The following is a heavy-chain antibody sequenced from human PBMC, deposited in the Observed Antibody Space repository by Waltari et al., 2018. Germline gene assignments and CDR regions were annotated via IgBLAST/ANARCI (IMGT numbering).Heavy chain of an antibody. CDR1: GFTFTSFD. CDR3: ARGPSGMYDF. J-gene: IGHJ4*02. D-gene: IGHD1-26*01. V-gene: IGHV3-48*01. Sequence: GLVKPGGSLRLSCVTSGFTFTSFDMNWVRQAPGKGPEWVAYISDSATRTFYADSVEGRFTISRDNGKSSLFLQMDSLRGDDTAMYYCARGPSGMYDFWGQGTLVTVSS. CDR2: ISDSATRT.